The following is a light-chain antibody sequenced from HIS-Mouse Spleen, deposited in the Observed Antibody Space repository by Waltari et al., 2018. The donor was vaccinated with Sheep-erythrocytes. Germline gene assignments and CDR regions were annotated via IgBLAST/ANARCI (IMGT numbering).Light chain of an antibody. Sequence: QSALTPPAPVSGSPGQAITIPCTGTSSDVGSYNPVSWYQQHPGKAPKLMIYEGSKRPSGVSNRFSGSKSGNTASLTISGLQAEDEADYYCCSYAGSSTPWVFGGGTKLTVL. CDR3: CSYAGSSTPWV. J-gene: IGLJ3*02. CDR2: EGS. CDR1: SSDVGSYNP. V-gene: IGLV2-23*01.